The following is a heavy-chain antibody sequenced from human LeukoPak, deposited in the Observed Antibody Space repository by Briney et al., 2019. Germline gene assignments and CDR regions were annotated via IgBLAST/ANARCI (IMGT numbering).Heavy chain of an antibody. CDR1: GYIFTNNA. J-gene: IGHJ4*02. V-gene: IGHV7-4-1*02. CDR3: ARIRAPSSFGQRESDY. D-gene: IGHD3-3*02. CDR2: INTNTRNP. Sequence: GASVKVSCKASGYIFTNNAMNWARQAPGQGLEWMGWINTNTRNPTYAQGFTGRFVFSLDTSVSTAYLQISSLKAEDTAVYYCARIRAPSSFGQRESDYWGQGTLVTVSS.